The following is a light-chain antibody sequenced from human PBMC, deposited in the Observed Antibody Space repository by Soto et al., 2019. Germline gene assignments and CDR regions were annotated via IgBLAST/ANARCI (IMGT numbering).Light chain of an antibody. J-gene: IGKJ1*01. CDR3: QQYKDWPPR. V-gene: IGKV3-15*01. CDR1: QSVRSY. Sequence: EMVMTQSPATLSVSPGERATLSCRASQSVRSYLAWYQQKPGQPPRLLFYVESTRPAVFPARFSGRGSGTEFHLTISNLQSEDRAVYYWQQYKDWPPRFGQGTKVEIK. CDR2: VES.